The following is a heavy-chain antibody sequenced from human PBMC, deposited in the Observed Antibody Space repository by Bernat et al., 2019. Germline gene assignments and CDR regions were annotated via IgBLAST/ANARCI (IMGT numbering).Heavy chain of an antibody. V-gene: IGHV3-74*02. CDR1: GFTFSTYW. Sequence: VQLVESGGGVVQPGRSLRLSCAASGFTFSTYWMHWVRRAPGKGLVWVSRINSDGSITNYADSVKGRFTISRDNAKNTLYLQLNSLRAEDTAMYYCARGVTVAGTTPLGSWGQGTLVTVSS. CDR2: INSDGSIT. J-gene: IGHJ5*02. CDR3: ARGVTVAGTTPLGS. D-gene: IGHD6-19*01.